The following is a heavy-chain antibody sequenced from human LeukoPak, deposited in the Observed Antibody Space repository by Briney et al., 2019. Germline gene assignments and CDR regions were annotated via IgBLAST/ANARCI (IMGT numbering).Heavy chain of an antibody. J-gene: IGHJ4*02. CDR1: GGSFSGYY. V-gene: IGHV4-34*01. CDR2: INHSGST. CDR3: AREAWRNALNY. Sequence: SETLSLTCAVYGGSFSGYYWSWIRQPPGKELEWIGEINHSGSTNYNPSLKSRVTISVDTSKNQFSLKLSSVTAADTAVYYCAREAWRNALNYWGQGTLVTVSS. D-gene: IGHD5-12*01.